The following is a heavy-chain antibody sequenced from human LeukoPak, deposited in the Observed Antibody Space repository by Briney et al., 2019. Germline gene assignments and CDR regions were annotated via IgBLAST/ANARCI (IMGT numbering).Heavy chain of an antibody. V-gene: IGHV4-34*01. CDR3: AKGSIIFDY. D-gene: IGHD6-13*01. CDR1: GGSFSGYY. J-gene: IGHJ4*02. Sequence: SETLSLTCAVYGGSFSGYYWSWIRQPPGKGLEWIGEINHSGSTNYNPSLKSRVTISVDTSKNQFSLKLSSVTAADTAVYYCAKGSIIFDYWGQGTLVTVSS. CDR2: INHSGST.